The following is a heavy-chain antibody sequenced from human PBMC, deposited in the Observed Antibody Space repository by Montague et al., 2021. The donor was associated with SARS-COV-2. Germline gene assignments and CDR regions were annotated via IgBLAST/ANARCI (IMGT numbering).Heavy chain of an antibody. D-gene: IGHD3-9*01. V-gene: IGHV2-70*01. Sequence: PALVKPTQTLTLTCTFSGFSLSTSGMCVSWIRQPPGKALEWLALIDWDDDKYYSTSLKTRLTISKDTSKNQVVLTMTNMDPVDTATYYCARSYYDILTGYYMAFDYWGQGTLGTVSS. J-gene: IGHJ4*02. CDR2: IDWDDDK. CDR1: GFSLSTSGMC. CDR3: ARSYYDILTGYYMAFDY.